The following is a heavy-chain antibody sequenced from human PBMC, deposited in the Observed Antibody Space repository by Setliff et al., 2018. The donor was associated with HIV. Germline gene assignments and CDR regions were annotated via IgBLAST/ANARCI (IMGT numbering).Heavy chain of an antibody. D-gene: IGHD5-18*01. J-gene: IGHJ6*03. CDR3: ARHAALIKRYYYYYLDV. CDR2: TANT. Sequence: LSLTCTVSGDSISTDNYHWGWIRQPPGKGLEWIGHTANTDYNPSLKSRVTVSVDTSQNQLSLRLSSVTAADTAVYYCARHAALIKRYYYYYLDVWGKGTTVTVSS. CDR1: GDSISTDNYH. V-gene: IGHV4-39*01.